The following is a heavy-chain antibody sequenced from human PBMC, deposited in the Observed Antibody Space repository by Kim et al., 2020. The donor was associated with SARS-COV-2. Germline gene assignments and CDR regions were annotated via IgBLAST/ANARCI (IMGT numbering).Heavy chain of an antibody. V-gene: IGHV4-38-2*02. D-gene: IGHD3-22*01. Sequence: SETLSLTCTVSGHPITSGYFWCLIRQSPGKGLELLGIIYQSGTTYYNPSLKSRVTISIDTSKSQFSLRLNSVTAADTAVYYCTIKYYYDSSGYYYADWWGQGTLVTVSS. CDR3: TIKYYYDSSGYYYADW. CDR2: IYQSGTT. CDR1: GHPITSGYF. J-gene: IGHJ4*02.